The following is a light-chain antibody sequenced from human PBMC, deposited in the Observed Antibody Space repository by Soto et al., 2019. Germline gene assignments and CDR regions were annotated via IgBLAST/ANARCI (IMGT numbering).Light chain of an antibody. V-gene: IGLV4-69*01. J-gene: IGLJ2*01. CDR3: QTWGTGIQV. CDR1: SGHSSYA. CDR2: LNSDGSH. Sequence: QPVLTQSPSASASLGASVKLTCTLSSGHSSYAIAWHQQQPEKGPRYLMKLNSDGSHSKGDGIPLRFSGSSSGAERYLTISSLQSEDEADYYCQTWGTGIQVFGRGTKVTVL.